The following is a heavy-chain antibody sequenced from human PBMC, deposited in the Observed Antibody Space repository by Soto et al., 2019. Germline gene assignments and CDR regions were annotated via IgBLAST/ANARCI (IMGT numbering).Heavy chain of an antibody. V-gene: IGHV3-15*01. D-gene: IGHD3-10*01. J-gene: IGHJ6*02. CDR2: IKSKAVGETI. CDR3: GDLDGSYFGMDV. CDR1: KVTAW. Sequence: EVQLVASGGSLIKPGGSLRLSCGGSKVTAWMSWVRQAPGKGLEWVGRIKSKAVGETIDYAAPVQGRFTISRDDSKDMVYLEMNSLKIEDTAVYSCGDLDGSYFGMDVLGQGTTVSVSS.